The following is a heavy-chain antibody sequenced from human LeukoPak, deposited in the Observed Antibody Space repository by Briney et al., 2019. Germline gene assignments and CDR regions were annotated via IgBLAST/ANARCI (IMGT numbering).Heavy chain of an antibody. CDR3: ASGDDYGDYGMDV. CDR2: IYHSGST. D-gene: IGHD4-17*01. CDR1: GDPISSGGYS. J-gene: IGHJ6*02. V-gene: IGHV4-30-2*01. Sequence: SETLSLTCAVSGDPISSGGYSWSWIRQPPGKGLEWIGYIYHSGSTYYNPSLKSRVTISVDRSKNQFSLKLSSVTAADTAVYYCASGDDYGDYGMDVWGQGTTVTVSS.